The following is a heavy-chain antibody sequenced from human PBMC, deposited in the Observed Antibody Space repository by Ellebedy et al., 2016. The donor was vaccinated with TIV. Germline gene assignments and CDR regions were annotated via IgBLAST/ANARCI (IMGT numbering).Heavy chain of an antibody. V-gene: IGHV1-46*01. CDR3: ARMLVATSNYGMDV. Sequence: ASVKVSCKTSGFTFSSHYIHWVRQAPGQGLEWVGQINPSGDVTKYAQKFQGRVTMTRDTSTSTVYMELSSLRSEDTAVYYCARMLVATSNYGMDVWGQGTTVTVSS. D-gene: IGHD5-12*01. J-gene: IGHJ6*02. CDR1: GFTFSSHY. CDR2: INPSGDVT.